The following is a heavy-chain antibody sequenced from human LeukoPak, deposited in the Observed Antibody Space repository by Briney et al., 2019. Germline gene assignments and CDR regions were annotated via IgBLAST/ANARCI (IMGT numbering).Heavy chain of an antibody. CDR3: ASGKPTGLYDY. V-gene: IGHV4-30-2*01. J-gene: IGHJ4*02. D-gene: IGHD1-14*01. Sequence: SQTLSLTCAVSGGSISSGGYSWSWIRQPPGKGLEWIGYIYHSGSTYYNPSLKSRVTISVDRSKNQFSLKLSSVTAADTAVYYCASGKPTGLYDYWGQGTLVTVSS. CDR2: IYHSGST. CDR1: GGSISSGGYS.